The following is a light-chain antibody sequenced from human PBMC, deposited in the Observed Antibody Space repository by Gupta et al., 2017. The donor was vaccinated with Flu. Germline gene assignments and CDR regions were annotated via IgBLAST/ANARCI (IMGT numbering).Light chain of an antibody. CDR2: KAS. CDR3: QEYISCSIS. CDR1: QSISDW. V-gene: IGKV1-5*03. J-gene: IGKJ5*01. Sequence: DIQMTQSPSTLSASVGDRVTITCRASQSISDWLAWYQQKPGKAPKLLIYKASNLESGVPSRFSGSGSGTEFTLTISSLQPDDFATYYCQEYISCSISFGQGTXLEIK.